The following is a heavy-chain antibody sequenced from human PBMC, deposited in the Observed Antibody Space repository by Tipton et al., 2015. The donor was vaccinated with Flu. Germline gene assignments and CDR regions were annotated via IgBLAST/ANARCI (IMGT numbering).Heavy chain of an antibody. D-gene: IGHD4-17*01. V-gene: IGHV4-34*01. CDR1: SGSFSGYF. CDR3: ARGDYGDYDHEADGFDI. CDR2: TFHTGST. J-gene: IGHJ3*02. Sequence: TLSLTCAVYSGSFSGYFWSWIRQPPGKGLEWIGNTFHTGSTNYNPSLKSRVSISIDRSKNQFSLRLSSVTAADTAMYYCARGDYGDYDHEADGFDIWGQGTLVTVSA.